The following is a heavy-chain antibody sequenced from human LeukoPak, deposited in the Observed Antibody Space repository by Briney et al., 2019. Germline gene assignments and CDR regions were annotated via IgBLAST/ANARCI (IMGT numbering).Heavy chain of an antibody. Sequence: SETLSLTCTVSGGSISSYYWSWLRQPPGKGLEGMGYLYYSGSTNYNPSLKSRVTISVDTSKTQFSLKLSSVTGADTAVYYCARDRRRSSSWMRFDPWGQGTLVTVSS. CDR2: LYYSGST. CDR1: GGSISSYY. CDR3: ARDRRRSSSWMRFDP. D-gene: IGHD6-13*01. J-gene: IGHJ5*02. V-gene: IGHV4-59*01.